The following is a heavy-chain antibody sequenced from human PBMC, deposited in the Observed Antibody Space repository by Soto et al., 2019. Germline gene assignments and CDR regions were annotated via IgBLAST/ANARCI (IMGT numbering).Heavy chain of an antibody. V-gene: IGHV4-31*03. CDR1: GASISSGGYY. CDR3: AKAQAWELLFDF. J-gene: IGHJ4*02. D-gene: IGHD1-26*01. Sequence: SETLSLTCTVSGASISSGGYYWSWIRQHPGKGLEWIANIYYSGSTYYNPSLKNRVTISIDTPKNQFSLKLSSVTAADTAVYYCAKAQAWELLFDFWGPGTLVTVS. CDR2: IYYSGST.